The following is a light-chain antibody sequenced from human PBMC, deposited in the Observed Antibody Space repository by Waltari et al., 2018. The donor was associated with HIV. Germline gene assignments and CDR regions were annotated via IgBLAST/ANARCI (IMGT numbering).Light chain of an antibody. V-gene: IGKV4-1*01. J-gene: IGKJ4*01. Sequence: DIVMTQSPNSLAVSLGERATINCRSSRTILYSSENRDCLAWYQQKPGQSPKVLIYWASTRASGVPDRFSGSGSGTSFSLTISALLSYDVALYYWQQYYTPGPTFGGGTKVEIK. CDR2: WAS. CDR1: RTILYSSENRDC. CDR3: QQYYTPGPT.